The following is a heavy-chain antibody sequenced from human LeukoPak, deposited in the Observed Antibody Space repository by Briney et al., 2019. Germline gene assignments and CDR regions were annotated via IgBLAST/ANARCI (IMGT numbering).Heavy chain of an antibody. CDR3: ARDPDFSGWGYFDY. V-gene: IGHV3-30-3*01. CDR1: GLTFSSYA. Sequence: PGRSLRLSCAASGLTFSSYAMHWVRQAPGKGLEWVAVISYDGSNKYYADSVKGRFTISRDNSKNTLYLQMNSLRAEATAVYYCARDPDFSGWGYFDYWGQGTLVTVSS. CDR2: ISYDGSNK. D-gene: IGHD6-19*01. J-gene: IGHJ4*02.